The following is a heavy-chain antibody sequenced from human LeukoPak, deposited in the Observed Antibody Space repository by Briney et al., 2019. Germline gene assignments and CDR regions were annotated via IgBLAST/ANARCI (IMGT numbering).Heavy chain of an antibody. CDR2: MSPNSGNT. D-gene: IGHD3-22*01. Sequence: ASVKVSCKASGYTFITYDINWVRQATGQGLEWMGWMSPNSGNTGYAQKFQGRVTMTRNTAMSTAYMELSSLRSEDTAVYYCARVPLGSQIDSSGYYSPDYWGQGTLVTVSS. CDR3: ARVPLGSQIDSSGYYSPDY. V-gene: IGHV1-8*01. J-gene: IGHJ4*02. CDR1: GYTFITYD.